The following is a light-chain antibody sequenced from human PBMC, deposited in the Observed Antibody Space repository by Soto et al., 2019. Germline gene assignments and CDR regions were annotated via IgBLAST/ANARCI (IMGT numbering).Light chain of an antibody. CDR1: QSVSSY. Sequence: EIVLTQSPATLSLSPGERATLSCRASQSVSSYLAWYQQKPGQAPRLLIYDASNRATGIPARFSGSGSGTEFTLTIRSLEPEDFAVYYCQQRSNWPRSTFGGGTKVEIK. CDR3: QQRSNWPRST. V-gene: IGKV3-11*01. CDR2: DAS. J-gene: IGKJ4*01.